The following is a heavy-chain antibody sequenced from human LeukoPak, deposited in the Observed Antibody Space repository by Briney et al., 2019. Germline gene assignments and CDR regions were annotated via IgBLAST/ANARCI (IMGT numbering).Heavy chain of an antibody. J-gene: IGHJ6*02. CDR3: ARGYCSGGSCYSEDYYGMDV. CDR2: INPSGGST. D-gene: IGHD2-15*01. Sequence: ASVKVSCKASGYTFTSYYMHWVRQAPGQGLEWMGIINPSGGSTSYAQKFQGRVTITADKSTSTAYMELSSLRSEDTAVYYCARGYCSGGSCYSEDYYGMDVWGQGTTVTVSS. V-gene: IGHV1-46*01. CDR1: GYTFTSYY.